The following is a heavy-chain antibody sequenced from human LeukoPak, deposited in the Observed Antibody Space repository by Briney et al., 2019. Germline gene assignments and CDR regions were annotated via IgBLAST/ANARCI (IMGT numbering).Heavy chain of an antibody. V-gene: IGHV1-18*04. CDR1: GYTFTGYY. CDR3: ARTGGGYCSSTSCYGPYYYYYYMDV. Sequence: ASVKVSCKASGYTFTGYYMHWVRQAPGQGLEWMGWISAYNGNTNYAQKLQGRVTMTTDTSTSTAYMELRSLRSDDTAVYYCARTGGGYCSSTSCYGPYYYYYYMDVWGKGTTVTVSS. CDR2: ISAYNGNT. D-gene: IGHD2-2*01. J-gene: IGHJ6*03.